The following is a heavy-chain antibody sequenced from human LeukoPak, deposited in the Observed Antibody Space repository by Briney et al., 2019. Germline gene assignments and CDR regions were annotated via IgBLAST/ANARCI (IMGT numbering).Heavy chain of an antibody. V-gene: IGHV4-61*01. Sequence: SETLSLTCTVSGGSVTSGSYYWSWIRQPPGKGLEWIGYIYYSGSTNYNPSLKSRVTISVDTSKNQFSLKLSSVTAADTAVYYCARAGSSYGMDVWGQGTTVTVSS. D-gene: IGHD1-26*01. CDR2: IYYSGST. CDR1: GGSVTSGSYY. J-gene: IGHJ6*02. CDR3: ARAGSSYGMDV.